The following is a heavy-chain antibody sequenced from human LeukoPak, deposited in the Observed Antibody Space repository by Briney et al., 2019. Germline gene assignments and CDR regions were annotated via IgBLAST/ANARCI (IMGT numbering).Heavy chain of an antibody. V-gene: IGHV1-2*02. CDR3: ARDQDGDYFDY. CDR1: GYTFTGFY. D-gene: IGHD4-17*01. J-gene: IGHJ4*02. Sequence: ASAKVSCKASGYTFTGFYIHWVRQAPGQGLEWMGWINPNSGGTNSAQKFQGRVTMTRDTSISTAYMELNRLTSDDTAVFYCARDQDGDYFDYWGQGTLVTVSS. CDR2: INPNSGGT.